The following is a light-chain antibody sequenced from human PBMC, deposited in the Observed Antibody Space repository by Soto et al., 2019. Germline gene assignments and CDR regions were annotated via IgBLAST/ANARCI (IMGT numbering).Light chain of an antibody. V-gene: IGKV3-15*01. CDR1: QTISND. J-gene: IGKJ4*01. CDR3: QQNNKWPPVT. CDR2: GAS. Sequence: EVVMTQSPATVSVSPGEGVNLSCRASQTISNDLAWYQQKPGQAPRLLIYGASTRATGVPARFSGGGSGTEFTLPISSLKSENCAIYYCQQNNKWPPVTFGGGTKVEIK.